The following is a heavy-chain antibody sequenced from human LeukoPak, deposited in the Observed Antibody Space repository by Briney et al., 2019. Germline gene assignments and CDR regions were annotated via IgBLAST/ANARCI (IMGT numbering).Heavy chain of an antibody. V-gene: IGHV1-2*02. Sequence: ASVKVSCKASGYTFTGYYMHWVRQAPGQGLEWMGWINPNSGGTNYAQKFQGRVTMTRDTSISTAYMELSRLRSDDTAVYYCARDPQGIAVALTFDYWGQGTMVTVSS. D-gene: IGHD6-13*01. J-gene: IGHJ4*02. CDR3: ARDPQGIAVALTFDY. CDR1: GYTFTGYY. CDR2: INPNSGGT.